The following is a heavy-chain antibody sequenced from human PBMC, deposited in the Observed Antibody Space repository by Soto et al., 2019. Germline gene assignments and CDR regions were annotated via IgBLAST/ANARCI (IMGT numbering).Heavy chain of an antibody. Sequence: ASVKVSCKASGGTFSSYAISWVRQAPGQGLEWMGGIIPIFGTANYAQKFQGRVTITADESTSTAYMELSSLRSEDTAVYYCARTEPALNNGMWIVVVPAAERAYYYYYGMDVWGQGTTVTVSS. CDR3: ARTEPALNNGMWIVVVPAAERAYYYYYGMDV. CDR2: IIPIFGTA. D-gene: IGHD2-2*01. CDR1: GGTFSSYA. V-gene: IGHV1-69*13. J-gene: IGHJ6*02.